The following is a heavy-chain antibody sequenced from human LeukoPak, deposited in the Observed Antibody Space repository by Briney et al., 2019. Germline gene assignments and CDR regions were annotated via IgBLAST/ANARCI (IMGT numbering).Heavy chain of an antibody. CDR2: IYTSGST. CDR1: GGSISSGSYY. V-gene: IGHV4-61*02. CDR3: AREAPNGYSSYNWFDP. J-gene: IGHJ5*02. D-gene: IGHD6-13*01. Sequence: PSETLSLTCTVSGGSISSGSYYWSWIRQPAGKGLEWIGRIYTSGSTNYNPSLKSRVTISVDTSKNQFSLKLSSVTAADTAVYYCAREAPNGYSSYNWFDPWGQGTLVTVSS.